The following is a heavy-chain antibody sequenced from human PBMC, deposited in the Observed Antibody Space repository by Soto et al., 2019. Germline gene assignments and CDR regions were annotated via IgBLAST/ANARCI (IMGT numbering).Heavy chain of an antibody. D-gene: IGHD2-15*01. CDR3: ARAPTLGYCSGGSCYGGNYYYGMDV. Sequence: SETLSLTCAVSGGSISSGGYSWSWIRQPPGKGLEWIGYIYHSGSTYYNPSLKSRVTISVDRSKNQFSLKLSSVTAADTAVYYCARAPTLGYCSGGSCYGGNYYYGMDVWGQGTTVTVSS. CDR1: GGSISSGGYS. J-gene: IGHJ6*02. V-gene: IGHV4-30-2*01. CDR2: IYHSGST.